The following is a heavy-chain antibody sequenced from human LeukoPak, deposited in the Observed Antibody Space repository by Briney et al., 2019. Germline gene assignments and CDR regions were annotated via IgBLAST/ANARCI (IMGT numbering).Heavy chain of an antibody. CDR1: GGSISSYNW. CDR2: IYHSGST. CDR3: ATTAAAGTRLAWFDP. Sequence: SETLSLTCVVSGGSISSYNWWSWVRQPPGKGLEWIGEIYHSGSTNYNPSLKSRVTISLDKPKNQFSLKLSSVTAADTAVYYCATTAAAGTRLAWFDPWGQGTLVTVSS. J-gene: IGHJ5*02. D-gene: IGHD6-13*01. V-gene: IGHV4-4*02.